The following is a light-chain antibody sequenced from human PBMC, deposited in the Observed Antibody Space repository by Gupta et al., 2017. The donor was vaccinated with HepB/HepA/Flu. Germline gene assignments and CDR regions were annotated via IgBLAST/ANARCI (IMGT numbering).Light chain of an antibody. Sequence: DIQLTQSPPTPSPSVGDKVTITCRASQSISNWLAWYQQKPGKDPKVLIYKASSSESGVPAGFSGSGSGTDCTLTISSLQPDDFATYYCQQYNTNLSIGGGTKVEIK. J-gene: IGKJ4*01. V-gene: IGKV1-5*03. CDR1: QSISNW. CDR2: KAS. CDR3: QQYNTNLS.